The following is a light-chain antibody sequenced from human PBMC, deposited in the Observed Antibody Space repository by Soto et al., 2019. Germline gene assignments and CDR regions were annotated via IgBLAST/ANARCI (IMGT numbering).Light chain of an antibody. Sequence: QSALTQPPSASWSPGQSVTISCTGTSSDVGDYNYVSWYQQHPGKAPKLMIYEVSKRPSGVPARFSGSKSGNTASLTVSGLQAEDEAVYYCSLYVGNNNLVFGGGTKVTVL. CDR1: SSDVGDYNY. CDR3: SLYVGNNNLV. CDR2: EVS. J-gene: IGLJ2*01. V-gene: IGLV2-8*01.